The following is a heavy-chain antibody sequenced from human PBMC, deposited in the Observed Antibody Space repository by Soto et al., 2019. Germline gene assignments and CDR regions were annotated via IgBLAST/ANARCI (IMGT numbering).Heavy chain of an antibody. CDR1: GFTFSSYW. CDR2: INSDGSST. D-gene: IGHD5-12*01. J-gene: IGHJ4*02. V-gene: IGHV3-74*01. CDR3: ARTGSAYALYAH. Sequence: EVQLVESGGGLVQPGGSLRLSCAASGFTFSSYWMHWVRQAPGKGLVWVSRINSDGSSTSYADSVKGRFTISRDNAKNTLYLQMNSLRAEDTPVYYCARTGSAYALYAHWGQGTLVTVSS.